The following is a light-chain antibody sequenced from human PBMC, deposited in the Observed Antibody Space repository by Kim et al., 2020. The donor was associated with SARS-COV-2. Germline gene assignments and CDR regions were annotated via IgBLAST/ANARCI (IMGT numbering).Light chain of an antibody. CDR3: QQYRISPWT. V-gene: IGKV3-20*01. J-gene: IGKJ1*01. CDR1: QSVSSSY. Sequence: SPGERATLSCRGSQSVSSSYLAWYQQKPGQAPGLLIYGATTRATGVADRFSGSGSGTEFTLTISGLEPEDVAVYYCQQYRISPWTFGQGTKVEIK. CDR2: GAT.